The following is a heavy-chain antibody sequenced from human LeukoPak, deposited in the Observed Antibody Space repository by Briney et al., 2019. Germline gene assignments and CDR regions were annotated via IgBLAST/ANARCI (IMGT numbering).Heavy chain of an antibody. Sequence: GALRLSCAASGFTFSTYSMNWVRQAPGKGLEWVANIKQDGSEKYYVDSVKGRFTISRDNAKNSLYLQMNSLRAEDTAVYYCARDRRYYYDSSGYSGYWGQGTLVTVSS. D-gene: IGHD3-22*01. CDR1: GFTFSTYS. CDR3: ARDRRYYYDSSGYSGY. CDR2: IKQDGSEK. V-gene: IGHV3-7*01. J-gene: IGHJ4*02.